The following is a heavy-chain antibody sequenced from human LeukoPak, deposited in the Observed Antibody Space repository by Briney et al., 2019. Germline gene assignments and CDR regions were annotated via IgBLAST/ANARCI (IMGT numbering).Heavy chain of an antibody. CDR1: GFTFSSYS. V-gene: IGHV3-48*01. CDR2: ISSSSSTI. D-gene: IGHD6-6*01. Sequence: PGGSLGLSCAASGFTFSSYSMNWVRQAPGKGLEWVSYISSSSSTIYYADSVKGRFTISRDNAKNSLYLQMNSLRAEDTAVYYCARPLSGYSSSLAYWGQGTLVTVSS. CDR3: ARPLSGYSSSLAY. J-gene: IGHJ4*02.